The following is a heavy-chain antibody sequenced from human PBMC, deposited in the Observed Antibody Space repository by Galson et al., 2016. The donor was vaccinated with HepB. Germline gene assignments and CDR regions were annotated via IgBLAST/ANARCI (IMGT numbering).Heavy chain of an antibody. J-gene: IGHJ5*02. D-gene: IGHD2-15*01. CDR1: EFTFSSYA. Sequence: SLRLSCAASEFTFSSYAVHWVRQAPGKGLEWVAFISYDESNKYYSDSVKGRFTISRDNSNNRLYLQMNSLGAEDTATYYCAREKGYCSGGSCENWFDPWGQGTLVTVSS. V-gene: IGHV3-30*04. CDR3: AREKGYCSGGSCENWFDP. CDR2: ISYDESNK.